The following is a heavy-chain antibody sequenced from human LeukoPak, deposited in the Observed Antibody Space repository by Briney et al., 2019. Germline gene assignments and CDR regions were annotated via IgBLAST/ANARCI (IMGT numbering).Heavy chain of an antibody. J-gene: IGHJ4*02. V-gene: IGHV4-59*08. D-gene: IGHD6-6*01. Sequence: SETLSLTCTVSGGSISSYYWSWIRQPPGKGLEWIGYIYYSGSTYYNPSLKSRVTISVDTSKNQFSLKLSSVTAADTAVYYCARLPNIAARPFDYWGQGTLVTVSS. CDR2: IYYSGST. CDR3: ARLPNIAARPFDY. CDR1: GGSISSYY.